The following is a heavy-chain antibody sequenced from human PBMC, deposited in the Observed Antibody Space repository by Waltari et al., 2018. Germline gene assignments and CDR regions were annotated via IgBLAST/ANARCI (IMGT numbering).Heavy chain of an antibody. V-gene: IGHV1-69*01. CDR3: ARVIGEAYYDFWSGYPRGWFDP. CDR2: IIPIFGTA. Sequence: QVQLVQSGAEVKKPGSSVKVSCKASGGTFSSYAISWVRQAPGQGLEWRGGIIPIFGTANYAQKFQGRVTITADESTSTAYMELSSLRSEDTAVYYCARVIGEAYYDFWSGYPRGWFDPWGQGTLVTVSS. CDR1: GGTFSSYA. D-gene: IGHD3-3*01. J-gene: IGHJ5*02.